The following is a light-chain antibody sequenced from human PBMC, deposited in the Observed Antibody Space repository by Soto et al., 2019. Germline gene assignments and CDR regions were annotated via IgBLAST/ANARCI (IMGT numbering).Light chain of an antibody. CDR3: QQRSNWPLLT. V-gene: IGKV3-11*01. CDR2: DAS. CDR1: QSVSSY. Sequence: EIVLTQSPATLSLSPGERATPSCRASQSVSSYLAWYQQKPGQAPRLLIYDASNRATGIPARFSGSGSGTDFPLTISSLESEDSAVYYCQQRSNWPLLTFGGGTKVEIK. J-gene: IGKJ4*01.